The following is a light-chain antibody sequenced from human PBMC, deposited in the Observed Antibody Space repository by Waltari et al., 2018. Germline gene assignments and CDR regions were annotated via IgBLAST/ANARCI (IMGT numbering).Light chain of an antibody. CDR1: QTINNNF. CDR2: GAS. CDR3: QQYDGSILT. V-gene: IGKV3-20*01. J-gene: IGKJ4*01. Sequence: IVLTQSPDTLSLSPGQRATLSCRASQTINNNFLFWYQQKPGQAPRLLIHGASSRATGFPDRFSGSGSGTDFTLTISRLEPEDVAVYYCQQYDGSILTFGGGTKVEI.